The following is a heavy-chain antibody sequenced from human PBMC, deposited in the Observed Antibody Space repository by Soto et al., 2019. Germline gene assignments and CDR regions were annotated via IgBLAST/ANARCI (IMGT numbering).Heavy chain of an antibody. CDR1: GDSIRSYY. Sequence: SKTLSLTCTVSGDSIRSYYWTLILQPPGKGLELIGYIYYSGSTRYNPSLKSRVTISVDMSKNQFSLKLSSVIAADTAVYYCARAYGGFDNGLDVWGQGTAVTRSS. J-gene: IGHJ6*02. CDR2: IYYSGST. CDR3: ARAYGGFDNGLDV. V-gene: IGHV4-59*01. D-gene: IGHD5-12*01.